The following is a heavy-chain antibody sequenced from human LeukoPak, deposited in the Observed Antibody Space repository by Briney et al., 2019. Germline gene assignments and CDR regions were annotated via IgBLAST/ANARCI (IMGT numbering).Heavy chain of an antibody. CDR3: AKVDYGDFIGYMDV. Sequence: PGGSLRLFCAASGFTFSSYAMSWVRQAPGKGLEWVSAISGSGGSTYYADSVKGRFTISRDNSKNTLYLQMNSLRAEDTAVYYCAKVDYGDFIGYMDVWGKGTTVTVSS. D-gene: IGHD4-17*01. CDR1: GFTFSSYA. J-gene: IGHJ6*03. CDR2: ISGSGGST. V-gene: IGHV3-23*01.